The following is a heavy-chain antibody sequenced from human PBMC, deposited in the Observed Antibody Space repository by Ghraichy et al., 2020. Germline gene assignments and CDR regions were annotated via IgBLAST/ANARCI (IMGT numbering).Heavy chain of an antibody. V-gene: IGHV3-74*01. D-gene: IGHD4-23*01. CDR1: GFTFSSYW. CDR3: ARQALGYGGYYYDYMDV. CDR2: INSDGSSI. Sequence: ESLNISCAASGFTFSSYWMHWVRQAPGKGLVWVSRINSDGSSISYADSVKGRFTISRDNAKNTLYLQMNSLRAEDTAVYYCARQALGYGGYYYDYMDVWGQGTTVTVSS. J-gene: IGHJ6*03.